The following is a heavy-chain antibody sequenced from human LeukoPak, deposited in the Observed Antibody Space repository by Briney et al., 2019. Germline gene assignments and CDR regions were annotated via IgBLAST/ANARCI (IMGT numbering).Heavy chain of an antibody. V-gene: IGHV3-30*18. D-gene: IGHD3-10*01. CDR2: IAYDGSNK. CDR3: AKDHDYYGLESY. J-gene: IGHJ4*02. CDR1: GFTFSNYA. Sequence: GGSLRLSCAASGFTFSNYAMSWVRQAPGKGLEWVAFIAYDGSNKYYADSVKGRFTISRDNSKNTLSLQMNSLRAEDTAVYYCAKDHDYYGLESYWGQGTLVTVSS.